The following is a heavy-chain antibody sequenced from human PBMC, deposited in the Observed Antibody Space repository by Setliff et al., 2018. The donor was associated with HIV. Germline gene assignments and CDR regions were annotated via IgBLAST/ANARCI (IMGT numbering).Heavy chain of an antibody. J-gene: IGHJ3*02. CDR3: ARATSAKTYYYDSSGYSYAFDI. Sequence: KASETLSLTCTVSGGSISSYYWSWIRQPPGKGLEWIGYIYYSGSTNYNPSLKSRVTISVDTSKNQFSLKLSSVTAADTAVYYCARATSAKTYYYDSSGYSYAFDIWGQGTMVTVSS. V-gene: IGHV4-59*01. CDR1: GGSISSYY. D-gene: IGHD3-22*01. CDR2: IYYSGST.